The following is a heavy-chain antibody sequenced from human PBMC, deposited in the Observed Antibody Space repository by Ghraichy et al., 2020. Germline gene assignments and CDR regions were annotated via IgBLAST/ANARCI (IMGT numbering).Heavy chain of an antibody. Sequence: SETLSLTCAVYGGSFSGYYWSWIRQPPGKGLEWIGEINHSGSTNYNPSLKSRVTISVDTSKKQFPLKLSSVTAADTAVYYWSSPGRYCSSTSCYTGGRGMDVGGQGTTVTVSS. D-gene: IGHD2-2*02. J-gene: IGHJ6*02. V-gene: IGHV4-34*01. CDR1: GGSFSGYY. CDR3: SSPGRYCSSTSCYTGGRGMDV. CDR2: INHSGST.